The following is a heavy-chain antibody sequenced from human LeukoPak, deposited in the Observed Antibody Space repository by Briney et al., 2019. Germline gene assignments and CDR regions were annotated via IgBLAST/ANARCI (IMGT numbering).Heavy chain of an antibody. CDR2: IKEDGTEK. Sequence: GGSLRLSCAASGFTFSDSWMSWVRQAPAKGLEWVASIKEDGTEKYYVDSVKGRFTISRDNAKNSLYLQMTSLRAEDTAVYYCARAAYWGQGTLVTVSS. V-gene: IGHV3-7*01. CDR1: GFTFSDSW. J-gene: IGHJ4*02. CDR3: ARAAY.